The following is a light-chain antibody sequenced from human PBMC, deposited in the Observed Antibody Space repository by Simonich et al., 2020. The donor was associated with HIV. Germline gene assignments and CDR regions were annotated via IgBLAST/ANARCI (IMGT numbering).Light chain of an antibody. CDR1: QCVSSSY. CDR2: DAS. J-gene: IGKJ1*01. CDR3: QQYGSSPPWT. V-gene: IGKV3D-20*01. Sequence: EIVLTQSPGTLSLSPGERATLSCRASQCVSSSYLAWYQQKPGLAPRLLIYDASSRATGIPDRFSGSGSGTDFTLTISRLEPEDFAVYYCQQYGSSPPWTFGQGTKVEIK.